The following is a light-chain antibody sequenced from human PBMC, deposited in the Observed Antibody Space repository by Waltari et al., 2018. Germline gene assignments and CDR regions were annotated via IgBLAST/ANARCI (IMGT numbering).Light chain of an antibody. J-gene: IGLJ1*01. CDR2: DVS. CDR3: SSYTSSSTGV. CDR1: SSDVGGYNY. V-gene: IGLV2-14*01. Sequence: QSALTQPASVSGSPGQAITISCTGTSSDVGGYNYFSWYQQHPGKAPKLMIYDVSKRPSGVSNRFSGSKSGNTASLTISGLQAEDEADYYCSSYTSSSTGVFGTGTKVTVL.